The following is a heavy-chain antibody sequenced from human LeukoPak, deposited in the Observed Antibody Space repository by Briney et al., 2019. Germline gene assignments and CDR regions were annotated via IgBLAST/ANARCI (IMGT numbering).Heavy chain of an antibody. CDR2: IYYSGST. CDR3: ARHFSGYFQH. D-gene: IGHD2-15*01. V-gene: IGHV4-59*08. Sequence: SETLSLTCTVSGGSISSYYWSWIRQPPGKGLEWIGYIYYSGSTNYNPSLKSRVTISVDTSKNQFSLKLSSVTAADTAVYYCARHFSGYFQHWGQGTLVTVSS. CDR1: GGSISSYY. J-gene: IGHJ1*01.